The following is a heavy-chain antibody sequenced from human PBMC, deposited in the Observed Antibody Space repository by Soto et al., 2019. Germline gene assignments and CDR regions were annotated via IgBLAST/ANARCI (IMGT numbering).Heavy chain of an antibody. D-gene: IGHD1-26*01. CDR3: AGGVGDAF. CDR1: ESTVSRDW. J-gene: IGHJ4*02. CDR2: INQDGSEK. V-gene: IGHV3-7*04. Sequence: EVHLVESGGGLVQTGGSLRLSCAIFESTVSRDWMNWVRQAPGKGLEWVAHINQDGSEKYYVDSVKGRFTISRDNAKKELYLQMTGLGAADTDMYYCAGGVGDAFWGQGTLVTVSS.